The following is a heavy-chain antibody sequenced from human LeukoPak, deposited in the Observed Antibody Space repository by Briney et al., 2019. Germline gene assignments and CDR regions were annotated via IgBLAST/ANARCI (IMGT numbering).Heavy chain of an antibody. D-gene: IGHD2-15*01. V-gene: IGHV3-21*01. CDR1: GFTFSSYS. J-gene: IGHJ3*02. CDR3: ARDSTPSAFDI. CDR2: ISSSSSYI. Sequence: GGSLRLSCAASGFTFSSYSMDWVRQAPGKGLEWVSSISSSSSYIYYADSVKGRFTISRDNAKNSLYLQMNSLRAEDTAVYYCARDSTPSAFDIWGQGTMVTVSS.